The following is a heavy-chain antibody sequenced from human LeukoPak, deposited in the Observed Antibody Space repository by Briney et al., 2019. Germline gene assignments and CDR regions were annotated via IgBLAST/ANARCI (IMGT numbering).Heavy chain of an antibody. CDR2: ISYDGSNK. CDR1: GFTFSSYG. Sequence: PGRSLRLSCAASGFTFSSYGMPWVRQAPGKGLEWVAVISYDGSNKYYADSVKGRFTISRDNSKNTLYLQMNSLRAEDTAVYYCAKDIGSYSGYWGQGTLVTVSS. CDR3: AKDIGSYSGY. V-gene: IGHV3-30*18. D-gene: IGHD1-26*01. J-gene: IGHJ4*02.